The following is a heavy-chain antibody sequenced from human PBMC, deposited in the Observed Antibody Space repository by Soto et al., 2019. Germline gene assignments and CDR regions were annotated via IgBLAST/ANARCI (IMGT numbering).Heavy chain of an antibody. CDR2: ISSSSSYI. V-gene: IGHV3-21*01. D-gene: IGHD2-15*01. CDR1: GFTFSSYS. J-gene: IGHJ3*02. CDR3: ARDRPVVASNAFDI. Sequence: PGESLKISCAASGFTFSSYSMNWVRQAPGKGLEWVSSISSSSSYIYYADSVKGRFTISRDNAKNSLYLQMNSLRAEDTAVYYCARDRPVVASNAFDIWGQGTMVTVSS.